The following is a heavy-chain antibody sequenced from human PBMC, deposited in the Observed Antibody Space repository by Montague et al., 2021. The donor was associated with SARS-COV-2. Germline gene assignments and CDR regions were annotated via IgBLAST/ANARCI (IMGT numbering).Heavy chain of an antibody. CDR1: GGSIRSSDNY. V-gene: IGHV4-31*03. CDR2: IYSSGTT. D-gene: IGHD3-10*01. J-gene: IGHJ6*02. CDR3: ARDLGGIDV. Sequence: TLSLTCTVSGGSIRSSDNYWSWIRQHPGKGLEWIGYIYSSGTTXYNPSLRSRVTISVDTSKKQFSLKLSSVTAADTALYYCARDLGGIDVWGQGTTVIVSS.